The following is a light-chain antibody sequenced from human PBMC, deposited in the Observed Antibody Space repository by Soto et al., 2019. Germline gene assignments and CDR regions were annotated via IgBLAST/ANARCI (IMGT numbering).Light chain of an antibody. CDR1: QTIDSW. CDR2: KAS. V-gene: IGKV1-5*03. Sequence: DIQMTQSPSTLSASVGDRFTITCLASQTIDSWLAWYQQRPGKPPNLLIYKASTLASGVPSRFSGSGSGTEFTLTINSLQPDDFATYYCQQYHIYSGTFGQGTKVDI. J-gene: IGKJ1*01. CDR3: QQYHIYSGT.